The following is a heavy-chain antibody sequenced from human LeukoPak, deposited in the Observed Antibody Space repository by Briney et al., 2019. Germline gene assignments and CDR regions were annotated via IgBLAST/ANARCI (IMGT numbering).Heavy chain of an antibody. CDR2: ISYDGSNK. V-gene: IGHV3-30-3*01. CDR3: ARDESTGDYYYYYYMDV. D-gene: IGHD7-27*01. J-gene: IGHJ6*03. CDR1: GFTFSSYA. Sequence: GGSLRLSCAASGFTFSSYAMHWVRQAPGKGLEWVAVISYDGSNKYYADSVKGRFTISRDNSKNTLYLQMNSLRAEDTAVYYCARDESTGDYYYYYYMDVWGKGTTVTVSS.